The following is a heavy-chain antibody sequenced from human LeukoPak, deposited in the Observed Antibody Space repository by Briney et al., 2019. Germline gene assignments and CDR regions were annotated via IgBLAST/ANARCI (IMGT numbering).Heavy chain of an antibody. CDR3: ARGVVRAVHAMQL. D-gene: IGHD3-10*01. CDR2: INPNSGGT. J-gene: IGHJ6*02. V-gene: IGHV1-2*02. Sequence: ASVTVSCKACVYTFTGYYMHWVRQAPGQGLEGMGLINPNSGGTNYAQKFQGRVTMPRDTSISPAYMERSRLRSDDTALYYCARGVVRAVHAMQLWAQRPTDRVSS. CDR1: VYTFTGYY.